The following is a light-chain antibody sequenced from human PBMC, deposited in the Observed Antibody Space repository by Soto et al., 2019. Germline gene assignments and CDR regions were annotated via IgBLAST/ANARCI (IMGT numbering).Light chain of an antibody. J-gene: IGKJ1*01. CDR1: QDVDSW. Sequence: DIQMTQSPSSVSASVGDRVTITCRASQDVDSWLAWYQQKPGEAPKLLIYAASNLQSGVPSRFAGSGSGTDFTVTISGLRPEDFATYYCQQGSSFPWTFGQGTKVDIK. CDR3: QQGSSFPWT. V-gene: IGKV1-12*01. CDR2: AAS.